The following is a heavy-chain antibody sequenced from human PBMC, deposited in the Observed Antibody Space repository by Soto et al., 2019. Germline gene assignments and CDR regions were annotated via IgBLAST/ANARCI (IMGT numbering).Heavy chain of an antibody. D-gene: IGHD3-22*01. CDR1: GGSFSGYY. Sequence: QVQLQQWGAGLLKPSETLSLTCAVSGGSFSGYYWSWIRQPPGKGLEWIGEISDSGSTHYNPTLKSRVTISADTSKGQFSLKVTSVTAADTALYYCARGRGWLSIDFYYGMDVWGQGTTVTVSS. CDR3: ARGRGWLSIDFYYGMDV. V-gene: IGHV4-34*02. J-gene: IGHJ6*02. CDR2: ISDSGST.